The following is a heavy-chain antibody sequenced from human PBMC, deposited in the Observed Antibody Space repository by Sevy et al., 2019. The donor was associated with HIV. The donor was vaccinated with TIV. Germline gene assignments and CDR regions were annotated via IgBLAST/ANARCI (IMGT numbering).Heavy chain of an antibody. CDR3: ARVGTTMIARYGMDV. Sequence: SETLSLTCTVSGGSISSYYWSWIRQPPGKGLEWIGEINHSGSTNYNPSLKSRVTISVDTSKNQFSLKLSSVTAADTAVYYCARVGTTMIARYGMDVWGQGTTVTVSS. V-gene: IGHV4-34*01. CDR1: GGSISSYY. D-gene: IGHD3-22*01. CDR2: INHSGST. J-gene: IGHJ6*02.